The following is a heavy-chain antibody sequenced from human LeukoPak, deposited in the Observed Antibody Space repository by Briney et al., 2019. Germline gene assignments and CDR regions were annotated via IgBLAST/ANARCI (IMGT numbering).Heavy chain of an antibody. D-gene: IGHD3-16*02. CDR3: ARDSYDYVWGSYRLHYYYYMDV. CDR1: GFTFSSYG. CDR2: IRYDGSNK. Sequence: GGSLRLSCAASGFTFSSYGMHWVRQAPGKGLEWAAFIRYDGSNKYYADSVKGRFTISRDNSKNTLYLQMNSLRAEDTAVYYCARDSYDYVWGSYRLHYYYYMDVWGKGTTVTVSS. J-gene: IGHJ6*03. V-gene: IGHV3-30*02.